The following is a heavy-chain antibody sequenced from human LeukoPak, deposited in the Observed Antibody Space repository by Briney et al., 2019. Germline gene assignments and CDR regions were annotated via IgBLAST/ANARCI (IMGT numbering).Heavy chain of an antibody. CDR2: INHSGST. V-gene: IGHV4-34*01. D-gene: IGHD6-19*01. CDR3: AGAQYSSGWYFDY. CDR1: GGSFSGYY. Sequence: SETLSLTCAVYGGSFSGYYWSWIRQPPGKGLEWIGEINHSGSTNYNPSLKSRVTISVDTSKNQFSLKLSSVTAADTAVYYCAGAQYSSGWYFDYWGQGTLVTVSS. J-gene: IGHJ4*02.